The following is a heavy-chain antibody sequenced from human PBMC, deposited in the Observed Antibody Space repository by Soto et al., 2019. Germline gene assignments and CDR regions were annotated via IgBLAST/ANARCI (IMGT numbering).Heavy chain of an antibody. CDR2: IKNKGNSYTT. CDR3: ARYSSGWYSYFDF. J-gene: IGHJ4*02. Sequence: EVQLVESGGGLVQPGGSLRLSCAASGFPFSDYYMDWVHQAPGKGLEWVGRIKNKGNSYTTEYAASVKGRFTISRDDSKNSVYLQMNSLKTEDTAVYYCARYSSGWYSYFDFWGQGTLVTVSS. D-gene: IGHD6-19*01. V-gene: IGHV3-72*01. CDR1: GFPFSDYY.